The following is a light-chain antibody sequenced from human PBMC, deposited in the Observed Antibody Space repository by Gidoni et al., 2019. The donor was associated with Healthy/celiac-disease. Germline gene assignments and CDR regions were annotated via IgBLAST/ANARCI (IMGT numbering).Light chain of an antibody. V-gene: IGKV3-15*01. Sequence: IVMTQTPATLSVSPGERATLSCRASQSVSSILAWYQQKPGQAPRLLIYGASTRATGIPARFSGSGSGTEFTLTISSLQSEDFAVYYCQQYNSWLYTFGQGTKREIK. J-gene: IGKJ2*01. CDR3: QQYNSWLYT. CDR2: GAS. CDR1: QSVSSI.